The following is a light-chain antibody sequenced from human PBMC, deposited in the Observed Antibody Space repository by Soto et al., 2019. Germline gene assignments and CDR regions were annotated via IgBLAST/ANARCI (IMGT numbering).Light chain of an antibody. CDR2: EVS. CDR1: SSDIGGYNY. CDR3: SSYAGSNNLVV. V-gene: IGLV2-8*01. Sequence: QSALTQPPSASGSPGQSVTISCTGTSSDIGGYNYVSWYQQHPGKAPKLMLYEVSKRPSGVPDRFSGSKSGHTASLTVSGLQADDEADYYCSSYAGSNNLVVFGGGTKLTVL. J-gene: IGLJ2*01.